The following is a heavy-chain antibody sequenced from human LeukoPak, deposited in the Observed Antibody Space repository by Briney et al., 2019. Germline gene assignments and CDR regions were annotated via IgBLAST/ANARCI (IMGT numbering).Heavy chain of an antibody. D-gene: IGHD3-16*02. CDR3: ARDGVIPYFDY. V-gene: IGHV3-74*01. J-gene: IGHJ4*02. CDR2: INSDGSST. Sequence: GGSLRLSCAASGFTFDDYAMHWVRQAPGKGLVWVSRINSDGSSTSYADSVKGRFTISRDNAKNTLYLQMNSLRAEDTAVYYCARDGVIPYFDYWGQGTLVTVSS. CDR1: GFTFDDYA.